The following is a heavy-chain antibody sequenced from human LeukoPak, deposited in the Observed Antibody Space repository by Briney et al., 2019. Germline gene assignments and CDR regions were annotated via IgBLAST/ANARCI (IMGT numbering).Heavy chain of an antibody. CDR3: ARVPSRTGNYGGLDY. Sequence: ASVKVSCKASGYTFTSNGISWVRQAPGQGLEWMGWISAYNGNTNFGQKFQGRVTMTTDTSTSTAYMELRSLGSDDTAVYYCARVPSRTGNYGGLDYWGQGTLVTVSS. D-gene: IGHD4-23*01. CDR1: GYTFTSNG. CDR2: ISAYNGNT. J-gene: IGHJ4*02. V-gene: IGHV1-18*01.